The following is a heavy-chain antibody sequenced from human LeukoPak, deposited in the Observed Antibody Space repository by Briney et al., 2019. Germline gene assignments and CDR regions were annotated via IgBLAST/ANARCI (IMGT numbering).Heavy chain of an antibody. Sequence: GASVKVSCKASGYTFITYYMHWVRQAPGQGLEWMGGIIPIFGTANYAQKFQGRVTITADESTSTAYMELSSLRSEDTAVYYCARDSGYEMGYYYGMDVWGQGTTVTVSS. CDR1: GYTFITYY. J-gene: IGHJ6*02. V-gene: IGHV1-69*13. D-gene: IGHD5-12*01. CDR3: ARDSGYEMGYYYGMDV. CDR2: IIPIFGTA.